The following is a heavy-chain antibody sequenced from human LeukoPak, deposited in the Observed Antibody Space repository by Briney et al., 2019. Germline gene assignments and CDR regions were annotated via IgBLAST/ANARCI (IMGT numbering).Heavy chain of an antibody. D-gene: IGHD3-22*01. V-gene: IGHV3-64D*06. CDR2: SSSKGDST. CDR3: VKASSDYYYDS. J-gene: IGHJ5*01. CDR1: GFTFSTYA. Sequence: PGGSLRLSCSASGFTFSTYAMHWVRQAPGKGLEYVSASSSKGDSTFYADSVKGRFTISRDNSKNTLYLQMSSLRTEDTAVYYCVKASSDYYYDSRGQGTLVTVSS.